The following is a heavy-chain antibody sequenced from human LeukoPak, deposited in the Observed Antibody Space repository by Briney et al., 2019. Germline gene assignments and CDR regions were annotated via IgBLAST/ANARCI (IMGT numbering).Heavy chain of an antibody. Sequence: ASVKVSCKXSGGTFSSYAISWVRQAPGQGLEWMGGIIPIFGTANYAQKFQGRVTITADESTSTAYMELSSLRSEDTAVYYCARVEPGAQRFGAFDIWGQGTMVTVSS. CDR1: GGTFSSYA. J-gene: IGHJ3*02. CDR2: IIPIFGTA. D-gene: IGHD3-10*01. CDR3: ARVEPGAQRFGAFDI. V-gene: IGHV1-69*13.